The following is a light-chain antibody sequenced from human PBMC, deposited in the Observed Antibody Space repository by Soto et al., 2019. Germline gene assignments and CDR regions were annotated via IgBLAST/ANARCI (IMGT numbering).Light chain of an antibody. CDR2: LGS. CDR3: AQGLATPFT. CDR1: RNLLHSNGYYY. Sequence: EIVLTQSPLSLPVTPGEPASISCRSSRNLLHSNGYYYLYWYLQKPGQSPQLLIYLGSNRASGVPDRFSGSGSGTDFTLTISRVEAEDVGVYFCAQGLATPFTFGGGTKVEIK. J-gene: IGKJ4*01. V-gene: IGKV2-28*01.